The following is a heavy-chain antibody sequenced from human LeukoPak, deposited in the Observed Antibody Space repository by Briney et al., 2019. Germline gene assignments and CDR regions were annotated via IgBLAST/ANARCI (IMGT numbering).Heavy chain of an antibody. Sequence: GGSLRLSCAASGFTVSSNYMSWVRQAPGKGLEWVSVIYSGGSTYYADSVKGRFTISRDNSKNTLYLQMNSLRAGDTAVYYCAKDNWGSHYFDYWGQGTLVTVSS. CDR3: AKDNWGSHYFDY. D-gene: IGHD7-27*01. CDR2: IYSGGST. CDR1: GFTVSSNY. V-gene: IGHV3-53*01. J-gene: IGHJ4*02.